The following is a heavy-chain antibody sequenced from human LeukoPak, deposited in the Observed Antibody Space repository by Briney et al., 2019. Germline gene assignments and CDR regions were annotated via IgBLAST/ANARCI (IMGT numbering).Heavy chain of an antibody. CDR1: GFTFSSYA. V-gene: IGHV3-23*01. D-gene: IGHD3-22*01. J-gene: IGHJ4*02. CDR2: ISGSGGST. Sequence: GGSLRLSCAASGFTFSSYAMSWVRQAPGKGLEWVSAISGSGGSTYHADSVKGRFTISRDNSKNTLYLQMNSLRAEDTAVYYCAKESGFYYDSSGSDYWGQGTLVTVSS. CDR3: AKESGFYYDSSGSDY.